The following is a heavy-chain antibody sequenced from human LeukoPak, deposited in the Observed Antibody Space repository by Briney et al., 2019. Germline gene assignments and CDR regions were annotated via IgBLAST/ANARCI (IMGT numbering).Heavy chain of an antibody. Sequence: ASVKVSCKASGYTFNGYYMHWVRQAPGQGLEWMGWINPNSGGTNYAQKLQGRVTMTTDTSTSTAYMELRSLRSDDTAVYYCARELEGSWTGQADYYYYYMDVWGKGTTVTVSS. D-gene: IGHD6-13*01. CDR2: INPNSGGT. CDR1: GYTFNGYY. CDR3: ARELEGSWTGQADYYYYYMDV. V-gene: IGHV1-2*02. J-gene: IGHJ6*03.